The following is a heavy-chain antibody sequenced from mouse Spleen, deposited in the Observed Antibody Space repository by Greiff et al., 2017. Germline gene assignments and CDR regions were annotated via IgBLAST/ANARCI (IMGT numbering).Heavy chain of an antibody. CDR2: IWSGGST. D-gene: IGHD2-1*01. CDR1: GFSLTSYG. Sequence: VKLMESGPGLVQPSQSLSITCTVSGFSLTSYGVHWVRQSPGKGLEWLGVIWSGGSTDYNAAFISRLSISKDNSKSQVFFKMNSLQADDTAIYYCARKEGYYGNYDYAMDYWGQGTSVTVSS. J-gene: IGHJ4*01. V-gene: IGHV2-2*01. CDR3: ARKEGYYGNYDYAMDY.